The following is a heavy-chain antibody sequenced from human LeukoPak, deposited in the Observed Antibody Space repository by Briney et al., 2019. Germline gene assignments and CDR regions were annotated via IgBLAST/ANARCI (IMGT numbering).Heavy chain of an antibody. CDR3: ARPRVGATGWFDP. D-gene: IGHD1-26*01. J-gene: IGHJ5*02. V-gene: IGHV3-30*02. CDR2: IRYDGSNE. CDR1: GFTFSNLG. Sequence: GGSLRLSCAASGFTFSNLGMHWVRQTPGKGLEWVAFIRYDGSNEYFADSVKGRFTISRDNAKNSLYLQMNSLRAEDTAVYYCARPRVGATGWFDPWGQGTLVTVSS.